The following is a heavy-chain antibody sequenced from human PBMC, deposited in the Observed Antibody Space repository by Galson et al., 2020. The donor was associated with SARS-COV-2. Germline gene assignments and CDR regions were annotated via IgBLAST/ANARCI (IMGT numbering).Heavy chain of an antibody. J-gene: IGHJ5*02. Sequence: GESLKISCAASGFTFSSYAMHWVRQAPGKGLEWVAVISYDGRNKYYADSVKGRFTISRDNSKNTLYLQMNSLRAEDTAVYYCARDGGGWFDPWGQGTLVTVSS. CDR1: GFTFSSYA. CDR3: ARDGGGWFDP. CDR2: ISYDGRNK. V-gene: IGHV3-30-3*01. D-gene: IGHD3-3*01.